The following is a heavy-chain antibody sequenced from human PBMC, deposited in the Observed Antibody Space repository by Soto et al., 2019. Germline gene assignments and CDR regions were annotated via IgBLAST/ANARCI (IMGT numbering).Heavy chain of an antibody. Sequence: GGSLRLSCAASGFIFNDHYMGWIRQALGKGLEWLSYISSSGSTIYYADSVKGRITISRDNARNSVYLQMNSLRAEDTAVYYCCRGSGSFDPWGQGTLVTVSS. CDR2: ISSSGSTI. CDR3: CRGSGSFDP. V-gene: IGHV3-11*01. J-gene: IGHJ5*02. CDR1: GFIFNDHY.